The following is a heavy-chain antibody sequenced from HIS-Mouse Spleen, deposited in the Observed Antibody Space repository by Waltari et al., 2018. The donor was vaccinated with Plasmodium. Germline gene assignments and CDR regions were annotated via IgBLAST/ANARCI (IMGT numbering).Heavy chain of an antibody. CDR3: ARRGGSYYYFDY. V-gene: IGHV4-39*01. J-gene: IGHJ4*02. Sequence: QLQLQESGPGLVKPSETLSLTCTVSGGSISSSSYYWCWIRQPPGKGLEVIVSIYYSVRTYYNPPLKSRVTISVDTSKNQFSLKLSSVTAADTAVYYCARRGGSYYYFDYWGQGTLVTVSS. D-gene: IGHD1-26*01. CDR2: IYYSVRT. CDR1: GGSISSSSYY.